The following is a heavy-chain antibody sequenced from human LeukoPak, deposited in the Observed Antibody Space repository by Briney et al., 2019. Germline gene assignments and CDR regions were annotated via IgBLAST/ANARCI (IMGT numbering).Heavy chain of an antibody. D-gene: IGHD2-2*01. CDR1: GFTFSSYS. J-gene: IGHJ3*02. CDR3: ARGPDIVVIPIVDDSFDI. CDR2: IGSNSKYI. V-gene: IGHV3-21*01. Sequence: GGSLRLSCAASGFTFSSYSLNWVRRAPGKGLEWVSSIGSNSKYIHYADSVKGRFTSSRDNAKNSLSLQMNSLRAEDTAVYYCARGPDIVVIPIVDDSFDIWGQGTVVTVFS.